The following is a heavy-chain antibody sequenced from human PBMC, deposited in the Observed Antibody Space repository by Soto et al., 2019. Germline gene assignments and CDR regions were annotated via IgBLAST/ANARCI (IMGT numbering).Heavy chain of an antibody. J-gene: IGHJ3*02. V-gene: IGHV3-23*01. CDR1: GFTFSSYA. CDR3: AKDLTAMIETHDAFDI. D-gene: IGHD3-22*01. CDR2: ISGSGGST. Sequence: GGSLRLSCAASGFTFSSYAMSWVRQAPGKGLEWVSAISGSGGSTYYADSVKGRFTISRDNSKNTLYLQMNSLRAEDTAVYYCAKDLTAMIETHDAFDIWGQGTMVTVSS.